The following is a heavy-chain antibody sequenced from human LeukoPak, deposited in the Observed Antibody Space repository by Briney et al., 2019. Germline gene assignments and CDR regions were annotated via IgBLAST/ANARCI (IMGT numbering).Heavy chain of an antibody. CDR1: GGSFSGYY. Sequence: SETLSLTCAVSGGSFSGYYWSWIRQPPGKGREWIGEISHSGSTNYSPSLKSRVTISVDTSTNQFSLNLSSVTAADTAVYYCARALVRATMVWYFDLWGRGTLVTVSS. CDR3: ARALVRATMVWYFDL. J-gene: IGHJ2*01. D-gene: IGHD5-12*01. CDR2: ISHSGST. V-gene: IGHV4-34*01.